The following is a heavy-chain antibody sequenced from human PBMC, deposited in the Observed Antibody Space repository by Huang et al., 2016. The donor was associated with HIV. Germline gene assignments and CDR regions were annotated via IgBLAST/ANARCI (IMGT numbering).Heavy chain of an antibody. J-gene: IGHJ4*02. D-gene: IGHD5-12*01. CDR3: ARRGWEYSGYEVFDS. Sequence: QLQLQESGPGLVKPSETLSLFCTVSNGSMSSGSYYWGWIRQSPGKSLEWIGSIFYSGRTFYSPSLKSSVTITVDKSKNLFSLNLASVTAADTALYYCARRGWEYSGYEVFDSWGQGTLVAVSS. CDR1: NGSMSSGSYY. CDR2: IFYSGRT. V-gene: IGHV4-39*01.